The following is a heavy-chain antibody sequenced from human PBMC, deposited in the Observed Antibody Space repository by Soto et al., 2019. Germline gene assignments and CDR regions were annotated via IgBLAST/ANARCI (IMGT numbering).Heavy chain of an antibody. D-gene: IGHD3-22*01. CDR1: GGSFSGYY. J-gene: IGHJ4*02. V-gene: IGHV4-34*01. Sequence: PSETLSLTCAVHGGSFSGYYWSWIRQPPGKGLEWIGEINHSGSTNYNPSLKSRVTISVDTSKNQFSLKLSSVTAADTAVYYCARDGGGSGCYYSYYFDYWGQGPLVTVSS. CDR2: INHSGST. CDR3: ARDGGGSGCYYSYYFDY.